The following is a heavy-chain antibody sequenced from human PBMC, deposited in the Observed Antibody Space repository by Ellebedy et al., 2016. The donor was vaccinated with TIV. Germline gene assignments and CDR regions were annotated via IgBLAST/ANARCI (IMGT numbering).Heavy chain of an antibody. CDR3: ARGRDLGGAMDV. CDR1: GGTMSSGGYY. CDR2: IYYSGST. Sequence: MPSETLSLTCTVSGGTMSSGGYYRSWIRKHPGKGLEWIGYIYYSGSTYYNPSLKSRVTISVDTSKNQFSLKLSSVTAADTAVYYCARGRDLGGAMDVWGQGTTVTVSS. V-gene: IGHV4-31*03. D-gene: IGHD1-26*01. J-gene: IGHJ6*02.